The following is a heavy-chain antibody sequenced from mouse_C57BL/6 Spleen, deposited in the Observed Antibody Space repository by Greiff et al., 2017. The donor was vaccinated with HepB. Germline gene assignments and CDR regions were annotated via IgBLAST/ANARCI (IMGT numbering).Heavy chain of an antibody. CDR3: TRSNRGFAY. D-gene: IGHD2-5*01. CDR1: GFTFSDAW. CDR2: IRNKANNHAT. J-gene: IGHJ3*01. V-gene: IGHV6-6*01. Sequence: EVKLMESGGGLVQPGGSMKLSCAASGFTFSDAWMDWVRQSPEKGLEWVAEIRNKANNHATYYAESVKGRFTISRDDSKSSVYLQMNSLRAEDTGIYYCTRSNRGFAYWGQGTLVTVSA.